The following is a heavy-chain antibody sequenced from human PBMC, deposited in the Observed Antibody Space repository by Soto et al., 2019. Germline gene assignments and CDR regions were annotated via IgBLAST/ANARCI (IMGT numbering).Heavy chain of an antibody. CDR2: ISVSGGNT. D-gene: IGHD3-3*01. J-gene: IGHJ4*02. Sequence: LRLSCATAGFTFCRYVMNWVRQAPQEPLEWVAGISVSGGNTYNGDYVQGRFTISRDNSKTTLYLQMNSMRVEDTAIYYCAKGMNLEWVLLPFDYWGQGALVTVSS. CDR3: AKGMNLEWVLLPFDY. V-gene: IGHV3-23*02. CDR1: GFTFCRYV.